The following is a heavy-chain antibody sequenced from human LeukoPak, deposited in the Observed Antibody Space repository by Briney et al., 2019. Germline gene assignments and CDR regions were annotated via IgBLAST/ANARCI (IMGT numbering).Heavy chain of an antibody. CDR1: GGSVSSGSYY. CDR2: IYYSGST. J-gene: IGHJ4*02. CDR3: ARAWGLRPLDY. V-gene: IGHV4-61*01. Sequence: PSETLSLTRTVSGGSVSSGSYYWSWIRQPPGKGLEWIGYIYYSGSTNYNPSLKSRVTISVDTSKNQFSLKLSSVTAADTAVYYCARAWGLRPLDYWGQGTLVTVSS. D-gene: IGHD1-26*01.